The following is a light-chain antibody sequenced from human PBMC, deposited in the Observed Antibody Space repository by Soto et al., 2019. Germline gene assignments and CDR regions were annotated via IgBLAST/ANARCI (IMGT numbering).Light chain of an antibody. J-gene: IGLJ1*01. CDR2: SDN. Sequence: QSVLTQPPSASGTPGQRVTISCSGSSSNIGTYRVSWYQHFPGTAPRLLIYSDNQRPSGVPDRFSASKSGASASLAISGLQSEDEAYFYCAAWDDSLNGGVFGTGTKLTVL. CDR3: AAWDDSLNGGV. V-gene: IGLV1-44*01. CDR1: SSNIGTYR.